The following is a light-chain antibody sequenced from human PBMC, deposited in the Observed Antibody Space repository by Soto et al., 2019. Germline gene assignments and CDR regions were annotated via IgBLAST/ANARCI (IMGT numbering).Light chain of an antibody. CDR1: QSISDW. J-gene: IGKJ3*01. V-gene: IGKV1-5*03. Sequence: DIQMTQSPSTLSASVGDRVIIICRASQSISDWLAWYQQKPGKAPTLLIYKASKLETGVPSRFSGSGSGTEFTLTIISRQPADVATYYCHQYNSYSPITFGPGTKLDVK. CDR2: KAS. CDR3: HQYNSYSPIT.